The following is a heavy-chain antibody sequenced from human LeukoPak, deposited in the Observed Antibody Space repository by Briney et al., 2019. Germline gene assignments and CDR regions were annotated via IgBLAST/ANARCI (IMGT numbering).Heavy chain of an antibody. CDR2: INHSGST. Sequence: SETLSLTCAVYGGSFSGYYWSWIRQPPGKVLEWIGEINHSGSTNYNPSLKSRVTISVDTPKNQFSLKLSSVTAADTAVYYCARGAARYCSGGSCRNWFDPWGQGTLVTVSS. D-gene: IGHD2-15*01. V-gene: IGHV4-34*01. J-gene: IGHJ5*02. CDR1: GGSFSGYY. CDR3: ARGAARYCSGGSCRNWFDP.